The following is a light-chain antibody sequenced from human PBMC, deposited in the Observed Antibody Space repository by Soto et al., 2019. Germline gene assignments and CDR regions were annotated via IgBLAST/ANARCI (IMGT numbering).Light chain of an antibody. CDR1: QTISSY. J-gene: IGKJ1*01. Sequence: DIQMTQSPSSLSASVGDRVTMTCRASQTISSYLNWYQQKPGKAPNLLIYAASSLQSVVPSRFSGNGSGKDFTLTINSLHPEDFAIYYCQQTYSTPRTLGQGTKVEIK. CDR2: AAS. V-gene: IGKV1-39*01. CDR3: QQTYSTPRT.